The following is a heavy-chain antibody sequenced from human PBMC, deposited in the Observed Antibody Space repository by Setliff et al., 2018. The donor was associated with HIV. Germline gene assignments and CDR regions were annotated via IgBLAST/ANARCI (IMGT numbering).Heavy chain of an antibody. CDR3: ARQITSVTPEMLVVNDAFDV. CDR1: GDSITHYY. V-gene: IGHV4-59*01. Sequence: SETLSLTCSVSGDSITHYYWNWIRQPPGKGLEWIGNIFDSESNNYNPSLKSRVSMSVDTSKNQFSLRLTSVTAADTAVYYCARQITSVTPEMLVVNDAFDVWGQGKMVTVSS. J-gene: IGHJ3*01. CDR2: IFDSESN. D-gene: IGHD4-17*01.